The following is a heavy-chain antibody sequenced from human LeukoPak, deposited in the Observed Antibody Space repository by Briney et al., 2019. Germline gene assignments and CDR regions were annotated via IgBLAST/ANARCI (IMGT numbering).Heavy chain of an antibody. Sequence: GGSLRLSCATSGFTFSNAWMNWVRQAPGKGLEWVGRIRSNSDGGTIDYAAPVKGRFTLSRDDSKTTLYLQMNSLQTEDTAVYYCATDFYDSTWGQGTLVTVPS. V-gene: IGHV3-15*07. CDR3: ATDFYDST. CDR1: GFTFSNAW. D-gene: IGHD3-22*01. J-gene: IGHJ5*02. CDR2: IRSNSDGGTI.